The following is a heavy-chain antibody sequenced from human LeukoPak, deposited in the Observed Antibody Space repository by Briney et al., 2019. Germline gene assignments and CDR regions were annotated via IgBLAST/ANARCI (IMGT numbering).Heavy chain of an antibody. V-gene: IGHV1-46*01. CDR3: AREPSVVTGFDY. Sequence: ASVKVSCKASGYTFTGYYMHWVRQAPGQGLEWMGIINPSGGSTSYAQKFQGRVTMTRDMSTSTVYMELSSLRSEDTAVYYCAREPSVVTGFDYWGQGTLVTVSS. CDR2: INPSGGST. CDR1: GYTFTGYY. J-gene: IGHJ4*02. D-gene: IGHD4-23*01.